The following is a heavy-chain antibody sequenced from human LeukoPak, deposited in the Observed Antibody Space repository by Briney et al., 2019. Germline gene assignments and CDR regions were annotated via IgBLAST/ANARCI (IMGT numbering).Heavy chain of an antibody. CDR2: ISYGGSNK. CDR3: AGCRYFDY. D-gene: IGHD3-10*01. J-gene: IGHJ4*02. CDR1: GFTFSSYG. Sequence: QPGRSLRLSCAASGFTFSSYGMHWVRQAPGKGLEWVAVISYGGSNKYYADSVKGRFTISRDNSKNTLYLQMNSLRAEDTAVYYCAGCRYFDYWGQGTLVTVSS. V-gene: IGHV3-30*03.